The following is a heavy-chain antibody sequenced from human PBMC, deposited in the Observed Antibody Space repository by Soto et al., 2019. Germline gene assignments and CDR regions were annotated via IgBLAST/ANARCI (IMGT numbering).Heavy chain of an antibody. CDR1: GGSISSYY. J-gene: IGHJ4*02. Sequence: SETLSLTCTVSGGSISSYYWSWIRQPQGKGLKWIGYIYYSGSTNYNPSQKSRVTISVDTSKNQFSLKLSSVTAADTAVYYCARLSPGAVAGTTIDYWGQGTLVTVSS. CDR3: ARLSPGAVAGTTIDY. V-gene: IGHV4-59*08. D-gene: IGHD6-19*01. CDR2: IYYSGST.